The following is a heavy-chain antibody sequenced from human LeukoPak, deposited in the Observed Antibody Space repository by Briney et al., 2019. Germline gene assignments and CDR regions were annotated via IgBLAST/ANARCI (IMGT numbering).Heavy chain of an antibody. CDR1: GGSISSYY. J-gene: IGHJ5*02. Sequence: SETLSLTCTVSGGSISSYYWSWIRQPPGKGLEWIGYIYYSGSTNYNPSLKSRVTISVDTSKNQFSLKLSPVTAADTAVYYCAGGQGYGRPKFAPGGKGPLVTVSS. V-gene: IGHV4-59*01. CDR3: AGGQGYGRPKFAP. D-gene: IGHD5-18*01. CDR2: IYYSGST.